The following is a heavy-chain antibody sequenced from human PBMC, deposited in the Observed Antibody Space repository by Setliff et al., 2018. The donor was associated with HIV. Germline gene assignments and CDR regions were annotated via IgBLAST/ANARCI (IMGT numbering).Heavy chain of an antibody. CDR1: GGALNDYS. CDR3: ARHFWRRGLFGY. V-gene: IGHV4-59*08. Sequence: PSETLSLTCTVSGGALNDYSWSWIRQSRGKRLEWIGYIRYTDSTDYNPSLESRVTMSVDTSKKQISLNLNSVTVADTGVYYCARHFWRRGLFGYWGQGTLVTVSS. J-gene: IGHJ4*02. CDR2: IRYTDST. D-gene: IGHD3-16*01.